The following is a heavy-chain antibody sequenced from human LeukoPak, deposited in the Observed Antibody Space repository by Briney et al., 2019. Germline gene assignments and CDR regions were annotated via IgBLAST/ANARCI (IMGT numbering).Heavy chain of an antibody. Sequence: GGSLRLSCAASGFTFSSYGMHWVRQAPGKGLEWVAVISFDGNNEYYADSVKGRYTISRDNSKNTLYLQMNSLRPEDTAVYFCAKTPLGRSSGWYGYYFDYWGQGTLVTVSS. D-gene: IGHD6-19*01. J-gene: IGHJ4*02. V-gene: IGHV3-30*18. CDR2: ISFDGNNE. CDR1: GFTFSSYG. CDR3: AKTPLGRSSGWYGYYFDY.